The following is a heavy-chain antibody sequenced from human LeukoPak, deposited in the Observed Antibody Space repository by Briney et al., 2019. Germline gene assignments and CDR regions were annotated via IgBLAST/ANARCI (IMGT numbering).Heavy chain of an antibody. V-gene: IGHV3-30*02. Sequence: PGGSLRLSRAASGFTFSDYYMSWIRQAPGKGLEWVAFIQNDEIDKFYADSVKGRFTISRDNSKNTLYLQMNSLRAEDTAVYYCAKERKLLPFDCWGQGTLVTVSS. D-gene: IGHD4-23*01. CDR3: AKERKLLPFDC. J-gene: IGHJ4*02. CDR1: GFTFSDYY. CDR2: IQNDEIDK.